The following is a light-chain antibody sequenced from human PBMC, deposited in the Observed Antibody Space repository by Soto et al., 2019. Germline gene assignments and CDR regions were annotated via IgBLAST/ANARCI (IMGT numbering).Light chain of an antibody. J-gene: IGKJ1*01. Sequence: DIQMTQSPSTLSASVGDRVTITCRASKSISSWLAWYQQKPGKAPKLLIYKASSLESGVPSRFSGSGSGTEFTLTISSLQPDDFATYYCQQYNSYPTFGQGTKVEI. CDR3: QQYNSYPT. V-gene: IGKV1-5*03. CDR2: KAS. CDR1: KSISSW.